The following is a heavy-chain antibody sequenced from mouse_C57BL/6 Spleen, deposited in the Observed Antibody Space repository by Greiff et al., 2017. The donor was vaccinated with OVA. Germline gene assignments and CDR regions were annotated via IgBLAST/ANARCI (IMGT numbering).Heavy chain of an antibody. V-gene: IGHV1-15*01. Sequence: QVQLQQSGAELVRPGASVTLSCKASGYTFTDYEMHWVKQTPVHGLEWIGAIAPETGGTAYNQKFKGKAILTAAKSSSTAYMELRSLTSEDSAVYYSTRALLLRDSSGYPCAYWGQGTLGTVSA. J-gene: IGHJ3*01. CDR2: IAPETGGT. CDR3: TRALLLRDSSGYPCAY. D-gene: IGHD3-2*02. CDR1: GYTFTDYE.